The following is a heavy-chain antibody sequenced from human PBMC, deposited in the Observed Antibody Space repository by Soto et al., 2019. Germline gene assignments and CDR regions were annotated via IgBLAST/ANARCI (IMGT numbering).Heavy chain of an antibody. CDR1: GYSLAGYW. V-gene: IGHV5-10-1*01. CDR2: IDPSDSQT. D-gene: IGHD3-22*01. CDR3: ARQIYDSDTGPNFQYYFDS. Sequence: ESLKICFKGSGYSLAGYWITWVRQNPGKGLEWMGRIDPSDSQTYYSPSFRGHVTISVTKSITTAFLQWSSLRASDTAMYYCARQIYDSDTGPNFQYYFDSWGQGTPVTVSS. J-gene: IGHJ4*02.